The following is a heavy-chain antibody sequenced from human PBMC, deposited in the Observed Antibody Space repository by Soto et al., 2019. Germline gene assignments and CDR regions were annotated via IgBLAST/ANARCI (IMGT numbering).Heavy chain of an antibody. CDR3: AKDLASITSVGKPMDV. D-gene: IGHD6-13*01. CDR1: GFTFDDYA. Sequence: PGGSLRLSCAASGFTFDDYAMHWVRQVPGKGLEWVSCISWKSGNIGSADSVKGRFTISRDNAKSSLYLQMNSMRAEDTAFYYCAKDLASITSVGKPMDVWGQGTTVTVS. CDR2: ISWKSGNI. J-gene: IGHJ6*02. V-gene: IGHV3-9*01.